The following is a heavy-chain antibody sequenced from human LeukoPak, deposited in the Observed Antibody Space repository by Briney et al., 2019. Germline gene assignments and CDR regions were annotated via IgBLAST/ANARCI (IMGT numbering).Heavy chain of an antibody. D-gene: IGHD5-18*01. Sequence: PGGSLRLSCAASGFTFSSYAMSRVRQAPGKGLEWVSPIIGSGGSTYYADSVKGRFTISRDNSKNTLYLQMNSLRAEDTAVYYCAKDRGYSYGYFGYWGQGTLVTVSS. CDR2: IIGSGGST. V-gene: IGHV3-23*01. J-gene: IGHJ4*02. CDR3: AKDRGYSYGYFGY. CDR1: GFTFSSYA.